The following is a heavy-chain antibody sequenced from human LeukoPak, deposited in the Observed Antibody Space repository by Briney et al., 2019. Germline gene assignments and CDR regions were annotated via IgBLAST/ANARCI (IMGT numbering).Heavy chain of an antibody. CDR3: ARGFTIFGVVNDGFDI. CDR2: IDTDGSST. V-gene: IGHV3-74*01. J-gene: IGHJ3*02. CDR1: GFTFSSYW. D-gene: IGHD3-3*01. Sequence: GGSLRLSCAASGFTFSSYWMNWVRQARGKGLVWVSRIDTDGSSTTYADSVKGRFTISRDNAKNTLYLQMNSLRAEDTAVYYCARGFTIFGVVNDGFDIWGQGTKVTVSS.